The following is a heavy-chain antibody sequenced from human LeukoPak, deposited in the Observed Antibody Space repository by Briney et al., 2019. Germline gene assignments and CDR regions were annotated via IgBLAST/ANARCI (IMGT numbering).Heavy chain of an antibody. J-gene: IGHJ4*02. D-gene: IGHD3-9*01. CDR3: AKDRDDILTTYYFDY. V-gene: IGHV3-30*18. CDR2: ISYDGSNK. Sequence: GGSLILSCAASGFTFSSYGMQWGRQAPGKGLEWVAVISYDGSNKYYADSVKGRFTISRDNSKNTLYLQMNSLRAEDTAVYYCAKDRDDILTTYYFDYWGQGTLVTVSS. CDR1: GFTFSSYG.